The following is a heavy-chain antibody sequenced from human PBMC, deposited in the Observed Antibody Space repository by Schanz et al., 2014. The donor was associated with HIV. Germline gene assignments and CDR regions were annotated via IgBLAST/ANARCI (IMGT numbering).Heavy chain of an antibody. J-gene: IGHJ4*02. D-gene: IGHD3-10*01. CDR3: ARVFGRTYGLPDY. V-gene: IGHV3-48*04. CDR1: GFSFNNYG. CDR2: ISVNGATR. Sequence: VQVVESGGGVVQPGRSLRLSCVASGFSFNNYGMHWVRQAPGKGLEWLSYISVNGATREYADSVKGRFTISRDNARTSLYLQMNSLRAEDTAVYYCARVFGRTYGLPDYWGQGTLVTVSS.